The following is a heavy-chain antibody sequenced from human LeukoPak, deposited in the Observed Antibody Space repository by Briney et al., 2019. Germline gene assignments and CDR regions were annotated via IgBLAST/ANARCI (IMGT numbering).Heavy chain of an antibody. V-gene: IGHV3-21*05. J-gene: IGHJ4*02. Sequence: GGSLRLSCAASGFTFSSYSMDWVRQAPGKGLEWVSYIGSSSTYTNYADSVKGRFTISRDNAKNSLYLQMSSLRADDTAVYYCARGGQELDNWGQGTLVTVSS. CDR1: GFTFSSYS. D-gene: IGHD1-26*01. CDR3: ARGGQELDN. CDR2: IGSSSTYT.